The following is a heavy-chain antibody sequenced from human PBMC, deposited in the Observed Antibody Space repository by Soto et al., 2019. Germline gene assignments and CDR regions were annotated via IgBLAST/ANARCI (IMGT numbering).Heavy chain of an antibody. V-gene: IGHV1-69*02. D-gene: IGHD3-10*01. Sequence: QVQLVQSGAEVKKPGSSVKVSCKASGGTFSSYTISWVRQAPGQGLEWMGRIIPILGIANYAQKFQGRDTITADKSTSTAYMELGSLRSEDTALYYCASASWGTYYYGSGCDYWGQGTLVTVSS. J-gene: IGHJ4*02. CDR3: ASASWGTYYYGSGCDY. CDR2: IIPILGIA. CDR1: GGTFSSYT.